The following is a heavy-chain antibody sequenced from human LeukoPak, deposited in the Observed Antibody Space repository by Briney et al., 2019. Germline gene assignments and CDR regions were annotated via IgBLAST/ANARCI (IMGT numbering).Heavy chain of an antibody. Sequence: SETLSLTCTVYGGSLTSYYWSWIRQPPGEGQEWIGYIYCSVSPNSDSTSYNPSLKSRVTISVDTSKNQFSLKLSSVTAADTAVYYCARDSSSSWYYFDYWGQGTLVTVSS. D-gene: IGHD6-13*01. J-gene: IGHJ4*02. CDR3: ARDSSSSWYYFDY. CDR1: GGSLTSYY. V-gene: IGHV4-59*12. CDR2: IYCSVSPNSDST.